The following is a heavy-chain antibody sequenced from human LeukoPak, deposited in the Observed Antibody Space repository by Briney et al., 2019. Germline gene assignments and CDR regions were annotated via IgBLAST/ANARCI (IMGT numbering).Heavy chain of an antibody. J-gene: IGHJ4*02. CDR1: GFTFSSYA. V-gene: IGHV3-23*01. CDR3: AKDLSPGVY. D-gene: IGHD2-8*01. CDR2: ISGGGGNT. Sequence: GGSLRLSXAASGFTFSSYAMSWVRQAPGKGLEWVSAISGGGGNTYYADSVKGRFTISRDNSKNTLYLQMSSLRAEDTAVYYCAKDLSPGVYWGQGTLVTVSS.